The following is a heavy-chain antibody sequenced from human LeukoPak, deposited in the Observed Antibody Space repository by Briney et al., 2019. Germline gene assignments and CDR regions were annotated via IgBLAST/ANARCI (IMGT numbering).Heavy chain of an antibody. D-gene: IGHD6-13*01. V-gene: IGHV4-39*01. J-gene: IGHJ4*02. CDR1: GGSISSSSYY. CDR2: IYYSGST. CDR3: ASVSASYSSSWYGPDPFDY. Sequence: PSETLSHTRTVSGGSISSSSYYWGWIRQPPGKGLEWIGSIYYSGSTYYNPSLKSRVTISVDTSKNQFSLKLSSVTAADTAVYYCASVSASYSSSWYGPDPFDYWGQGTLVTVSS.